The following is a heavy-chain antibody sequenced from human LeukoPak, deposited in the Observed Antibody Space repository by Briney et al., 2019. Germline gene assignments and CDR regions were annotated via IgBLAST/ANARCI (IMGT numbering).Heavy chain of an antibody. V-gene: IGHV3-30-3*01. CDR2: ISYDGSNK. CDR3: ARVNQQYYYGSGIYRFYYYGMDV. J-gene: IGHJ6*02. D-gene: IGHD3-10*01. Sequence: GESLKISCAASGFTFSSYALHWVRQAPGKGLEWVSVISYDGSNKYYADSVKGRFTISRDNSENTLYLQMNSLRAEDTALYYCARVNQQYYYGSGIYRFYYYGMDVWGQGTTVTVSS. CDR1: GFTFSSYA.